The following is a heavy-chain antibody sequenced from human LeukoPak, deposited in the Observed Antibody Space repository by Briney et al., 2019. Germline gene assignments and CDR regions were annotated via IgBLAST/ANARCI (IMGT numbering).Heavy chain of an antibody. CDR1: GRSISSSNW. V-gene: IGHV4-4*02. CDR3: ATYLDKGSSSAPYCCYVDV. D-gene: IGHD6-13*01. J-gene: IGHJ6*03. Sequence: TTSATLSLTRAVSGRSISSSNWWGWVRHPPGKGLGWIGEIYLSGSANYDPSLESRVSISVDKSSSLFSLKLGCVTAADTAVYYCATYLDKGSSSAPYCCYVDVWGKGTTVTVSS. CDR2: IYLSGSA.